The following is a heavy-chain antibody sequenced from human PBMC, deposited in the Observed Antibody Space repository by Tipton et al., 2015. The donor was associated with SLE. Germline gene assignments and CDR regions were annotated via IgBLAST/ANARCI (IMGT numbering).Heavy chain of an antibody. CDR2: IWYDGSDK. D-gene: IGHD2-21*01. CDR1: GFTFSSYG. J-gene: IGHJ4*02. V-gene: IGHV3-33*01. CDR3: SRDGGEWSRDY. Sequence: QLVQSGGGVVQPGRSLRLSCAASGFTFSSYGMHWVRQAPGKGLEWVAVIWYDGSDKYYADSVRGRFTISRDNARSSLYLQMDNLRVDDTGVYFCSRDGGEWSRDYWGQGSLVIVST.